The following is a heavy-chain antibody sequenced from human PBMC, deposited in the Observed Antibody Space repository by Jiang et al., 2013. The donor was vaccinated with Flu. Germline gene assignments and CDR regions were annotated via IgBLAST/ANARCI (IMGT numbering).Heavy chain of an antibody. Sequence: VQLVESGGGVVQPGRSLRLSCAASLSSFSTYGIHWVRQAPGKGLEYVAGISHDGTDKYYGHSVKGRFLISRDNSRNSVFLEMNSLTADDTAVYFCAKGSTLDDYIDYWGQGNLV. CDR2: ISHDGTDK. CDR3: AKGSTLDDYIDY. V-gene: IGHV3-30*18. CDR1: LSSFSTYG. J-gene: IGHJ4*02. D-gene: IGHD1-1*01.